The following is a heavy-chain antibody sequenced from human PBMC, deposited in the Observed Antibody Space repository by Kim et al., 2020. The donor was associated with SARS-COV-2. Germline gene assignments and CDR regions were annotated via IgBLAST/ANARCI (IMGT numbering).Heavy chain of an antibody. Sequence: ASVKVSCKASGYTFTSYGISWVRQAPGQGLEWMGWISAYNGNTNYAQKLQGRVTMTTDTSTSTAYMELRSLRSDDTAVYYCATWQDFWSGSPFDYWGQGTLVTVSS. D-gene: IGHD3-3*01. J-gene: IGHJ4*02. CDR3: ATWQDFWSGSPFDY. V-gene: IGHV1-18*01. CDR2: ISAYNGNT. CDR1: GYTFTSYG.